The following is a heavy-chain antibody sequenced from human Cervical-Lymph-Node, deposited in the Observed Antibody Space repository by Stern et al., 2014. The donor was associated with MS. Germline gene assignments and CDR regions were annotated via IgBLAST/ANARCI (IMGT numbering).Heavy chain of an antibody. Sequence: VQLEESGPEVKKPGSSVKVSCRASGGTFSDYAISWVRQAPGQGLEWMGGLIIIFDTANYAQKFQGRVTISADESTSTAYMELSSLRSEDTAVYYCARASDRSGYYPDYFQYWGQGTPVTVSS. CDR1: GGTFSDYA. D-gene: IGHD3-22*01. CDR2: LIIIFDTA. V-gene: IGHV1-69*01. CDR3: ARASDRSGYYPDYFQY. J-gene: IGHJ1*01.